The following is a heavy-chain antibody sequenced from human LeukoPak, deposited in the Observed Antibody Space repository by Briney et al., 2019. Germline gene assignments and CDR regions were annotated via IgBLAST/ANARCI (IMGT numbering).Heavy chain of an antibody. Sequence: GGSLRLSCAASGFTFSSYSMNWVRQAPGKGLEWVSSISSSSSYIYYADSVKGRFTISRDNAKNSLYLQMNSLRAEDTAVYYCARDSIAAAGGDAFDIWSQGTMVTVSS. CDR2: ISSSSSYI. CDR3: ARDSIAAAGGDAFDI. CDR1: GFTFSSYS. J-gene: IGHJ3*02. D-gene: IGHD6-13*01. V-gene: IGHV3-21*01.